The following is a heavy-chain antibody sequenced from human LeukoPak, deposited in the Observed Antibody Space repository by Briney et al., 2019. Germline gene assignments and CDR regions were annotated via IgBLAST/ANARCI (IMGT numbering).Heavy chain of an antibody. D-gene: IGHD5-12*01. CDR3: AREGHVDIVATISTGYYFDY. V-gene: IGHV4-38-2*02. Sequence: SETLSLTCTVSGYSISSGYYWGWIRQPPGKGLEWIGSIYHSGSTYYNPSLKSRVTISVDTSKNQFSLKLSSVTAADTAVYYCAREGHVDIVATISTGYYFDYWGQGTLVTVSS. J-gene: IGHJ4*02. CDR2: IYHSGST. CDR1: GYSISSGYY.